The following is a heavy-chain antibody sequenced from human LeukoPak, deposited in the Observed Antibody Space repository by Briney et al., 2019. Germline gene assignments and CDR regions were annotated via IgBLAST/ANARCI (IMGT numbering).Heavy chain of an antibody. CDR3: ARVDYVSIGYFDY. J-gene: IGHJ4*02. V-gene: IGHV3-7*01. CDR2: IKQDGSEK. Sequence: GGSLRLSCAASGFTFSSYWMSWVRQAPGKGLEWVANIKQDGSEKYYVDSVKGRFTISRDNAKNSLYLQMNSLRAEDTAVYYCARVDYVSIGYFDYWGQGTLVTVSS. D-gene: IGHD3-16*01. CDR1: GFTFSSYW.